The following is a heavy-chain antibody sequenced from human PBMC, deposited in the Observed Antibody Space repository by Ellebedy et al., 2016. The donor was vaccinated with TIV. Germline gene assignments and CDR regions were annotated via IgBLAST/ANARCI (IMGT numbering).Heavy chain of an antibody. J-gene: IGHJ4*02. CDR2: ISSFEQTT. D-gene: IGHD6-13*01. CDR1: GFTFSSYA. V-gene: IGHV3-23*01. CDR3: TKDSGIVAAAGTGY. Sequence: GESLKISCAASGFTFSSYAMSWVRQAPGKGLEWVSGISSFEQTTHYADSVEGRFAISRDNSKNTLYLQMNSLRVEDTAVYYCTKDSGIVAAAGTGYWGPGTLVTVSS.